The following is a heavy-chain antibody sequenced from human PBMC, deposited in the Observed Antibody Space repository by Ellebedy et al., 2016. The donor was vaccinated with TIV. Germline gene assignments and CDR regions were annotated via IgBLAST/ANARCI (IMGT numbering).Heavy chain of an antibody. D-gene: IGHD3-3*01. Sequence: SETLSLXXTVSGGSISSSSYYWGWIRQPPGKGLEWIGSIYYSGSTYYSPSLKSRVTISVDTSKNQFSLKLSSVTAADTAVYYCARRNSYAITIDWFDPWGQGTLVTVSS. CDR1: GGSISSSSYY. V-gene: IGHV4-39*01. CDR3: ARRNSYAITIDWFDP. CDR2: IYYSGST. J-gene: IGHJ5*02.